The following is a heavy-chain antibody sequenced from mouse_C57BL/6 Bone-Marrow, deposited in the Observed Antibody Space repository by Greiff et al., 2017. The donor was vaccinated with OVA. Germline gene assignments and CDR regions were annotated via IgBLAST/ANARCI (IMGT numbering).Heavy chain of an antibody. D-gene: IGHD1-1*01. CDR1: GYAFSSSW. J-gene: IGHJ1*03. Sequence: VMLVESGPELVKPGASVKISCKASGYAFSSSWMNWVKQRPGKGLEWIGRIYPGDGDTNYNGKFKGKATLTADKSSSTAYMQLSSLTSEDSAVYFCARNYGSSFYWYFDVWGTGTTVTVSS. CDR3: ARNYGSSFYWYFDV. V-gene: IGHV1-82*01. CDR2: IYPGDGDT.